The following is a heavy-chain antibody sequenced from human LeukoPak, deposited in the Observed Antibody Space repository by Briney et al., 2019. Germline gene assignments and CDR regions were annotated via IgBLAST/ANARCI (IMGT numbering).Heavy chain of an antibody. CDR1: GYTLTELS. D-gene: IGHD5-24*01. CDR2: FDPEDGET. CDR3: ATFSTGLQLVQDY. Sequence: GASVKASCKVSGYTLTELSMHWVRQAPGKGLEWMGGFDPEDGETIYAQKFQGRVTMTEDTSTDTAYMELSSLRSEDTAVYYCATFSTGLQLVQDYWGQGTLVTVSS. V-gene: IGHV1-24*01. J-gene: IGHJ4*02.